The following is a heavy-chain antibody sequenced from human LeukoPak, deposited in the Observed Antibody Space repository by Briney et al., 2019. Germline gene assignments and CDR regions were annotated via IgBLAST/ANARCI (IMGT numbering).Heavy chain of an antibody. CDR3: ARHRYCSSTSCLAGMDV. V-gene: IGHV5-51*01. Sequence: GESLKISCKGSGYIFSSYWIGWVRQMPGKGLEWMGIIYPSDSDTRYSPSFQGQVTISADKSISTAYLQWSSLKASDTAMYYCARHRYCSSTSCLAGMDVWGQGTTVTVSS. CDR2: IYPSDSDT. J-gene: IGHJ6*02. D-gene: IGHD2-2*01. CDR1: GYIFSSYW.